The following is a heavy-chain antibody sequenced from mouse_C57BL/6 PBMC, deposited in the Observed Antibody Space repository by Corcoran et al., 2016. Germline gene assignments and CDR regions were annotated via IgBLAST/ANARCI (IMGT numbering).Heavy chain of an antibody. CDR1: GYTFTDYY. D-gene: IGHD1-1*01. CDR2: INPNNGGT. CDR3: ARNYGMD. Sequence: EVQLQQSGPELVKPGASVKISCKASGYTFTDYYMNRVKQSHGKSLEWIGDINPNNGGTSYNQKFKGKATLTVDKSSSTAYMELRSLTSEDSAVYYCARNYGMDWGQGTTLTVSS. J-gene: IGHJ2*01. V-gene: IGHV1-26*01.